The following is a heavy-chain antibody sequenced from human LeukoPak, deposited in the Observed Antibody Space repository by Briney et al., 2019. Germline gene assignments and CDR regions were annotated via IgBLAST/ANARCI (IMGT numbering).Heavy chain of an antibody. CDR1: GYTFTGYY. D-gene: IGHD5-12*01. V-gene: IGHV1-2*02. Sequence: GASVKVSCEASGYTFTGYYMHWVRQAPGQGLEWKGWINPISGVTNFAQNFLGRVSMSRDTSIRTAYLDMYSLTFDDTAVFYCARGGYSGFDPFDYWGQGTLVTVFS. CDR2: INPISGVT. CDR3: ARGGYSGFDPFDY. J-gene: IGHJ4*02.